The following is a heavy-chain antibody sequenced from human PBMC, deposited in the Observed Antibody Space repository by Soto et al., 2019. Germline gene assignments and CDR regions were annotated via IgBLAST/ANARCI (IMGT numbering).Heavy chain of an antibody. V-gene: IGHV3-33*08. J-gene: IGHJ4*02. CDR3: ARDNGVSSGSPFDY. CDR1: GFTFSSYG. Sequence: PGGSLRLSCAASGFTFSSYGMHWVRQAPGKGLEWVAVIWYDGSNKYYVDSVKGRFTISRDNSKNTLCLQMNSLRAEDTAIYYCARDNGVSSGSPFDYWGQGTQVTVSS. D-gene: IGHD6-19*01. CDR2: IWYDGSNK.